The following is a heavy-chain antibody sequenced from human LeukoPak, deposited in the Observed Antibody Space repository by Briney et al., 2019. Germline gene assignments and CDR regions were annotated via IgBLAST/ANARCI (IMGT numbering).Heavy chain of an antibody. D-gene: IGHD2-2*01. V-gene: IGHV3-33*01. J-gene: IGHJ6*02. Sequence: GSSLRFSCAAPGFTFSNYGMHWVRMAPVKSPFRWAVTWYDGSNKYYADSVEGRFTISRDNSKNTLYLQMNGLRAEDTAVYYCARVLVPAATSRYYYYGMDVWGQGTTVTVSS. CDR2: TWYDGSNK. CDR3: ARVLVPAATSRYYYYGMDV. CDR1: GFTFSNYG.